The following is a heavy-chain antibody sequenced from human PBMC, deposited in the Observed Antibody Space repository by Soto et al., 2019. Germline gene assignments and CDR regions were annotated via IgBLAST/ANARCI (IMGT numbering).Heavy chain of an antibody. V-gene: IGHV4-31*03. CDR1: GGSISSGGYY. CDR2: IFYSGTT. D-gene: IGHD2-15*01. J-gene: IGHJ4*02. Sequence: PSETLSLTCTVSGGSISSGGYYWSWIRQHPGKGLEWIGYIFYSGTTYYNPSLKSRVTISVDTSKNQFSLKLSSVTAADTAVYFCARWVEVALNDFYSWGQEIPLTVSS. CDR3: ARWVEVALNDFYS.